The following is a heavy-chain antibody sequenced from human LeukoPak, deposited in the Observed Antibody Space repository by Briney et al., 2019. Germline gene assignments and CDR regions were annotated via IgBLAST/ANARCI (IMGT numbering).Heavy chain of an antibody. V-gene: IGHV1-69*05. Sequence: SVKVSCXASGGTFSSYAISWVRQARGQGLEWMGRIIPIFGTANYAQKFQGRVTITTDESTSTAYMELSSLRSEDTAVYYCARATLRFFFYFDYWGQGTLVTVSS. J-gene: IGHJ4*02. CDR3: ARATLRFFFYFDY. D-gene: IGHD3-3*01. CDR2: IIPIFGTA. CDR1: GGTFSSYA.